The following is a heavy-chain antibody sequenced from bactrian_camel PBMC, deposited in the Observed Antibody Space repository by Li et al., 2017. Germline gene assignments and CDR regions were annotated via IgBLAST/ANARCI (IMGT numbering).Heavy chain of an antibody. CDR2: IDSRGTT. D-gene: IGHD1*01. J-gene: IGHJ6*01. Sequence: HVQLVESGGGSVQAGGSLTPSCAASGLVYPFWSMAWFRQAPGKEREGVARIDSRGTTEYVDSVKGRFTASQDFVENTIYLQMSNLKPEDSAMYYCAADQKYINFCPRDFRYVGQGTQVTVS. CDR3: AADQKYINFCPRDFRY. V-gene: IGHV3S63*01. CDR1: GLVYPFWS.